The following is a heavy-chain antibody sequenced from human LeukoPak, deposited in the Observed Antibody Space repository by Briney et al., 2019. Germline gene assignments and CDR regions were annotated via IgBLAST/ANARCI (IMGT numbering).Heavy chain of an antibody. D-gene: IGHD3-22*01. CDR3: ARDDPAYDRRGYYYY. Sequence: ASVKVSCKTSGYTLINYAISWVRQAPGQGLKWLGWITGYDANTKYAQKIQGRVTMTIDMSTSTAYMELRSLRSDDTAVYYCARDDPAYDRRGYYYYWGQGSLVTVSS. CDR1: GYTLINYA. CDR2: ITGYDANT. J-gene: IGHJ4*02. V-gene: IGHV1-18*01.